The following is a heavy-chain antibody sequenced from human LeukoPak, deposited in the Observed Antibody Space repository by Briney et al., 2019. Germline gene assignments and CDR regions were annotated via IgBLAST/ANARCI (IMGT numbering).Heavy chain of an antibody. Sequence: GGSLRLSCAAYGFTFSNSSMNWVRQAPGKGLEWVSSISSGSSYKHYADSVKGRFTISRDNAKKSLYLQMNSLRAEDTAVYCCARGGPYFDYWGQGTLVTVSS. J-gene: IGHJ4*02. CDR2: ISSGSSYK. V-gene: IGHV3-21*01. CDR1: GFTFSNSS. CDR3: ARGGPYFDY.